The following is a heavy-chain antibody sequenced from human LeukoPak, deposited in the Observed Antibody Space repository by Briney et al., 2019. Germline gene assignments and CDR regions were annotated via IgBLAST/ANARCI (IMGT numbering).Heavy chain of an antibody. Sequence: SETLSLTCSVSGGSISSYYWSWIRQPPGKGLEWIGYVYYSGSTNYNPSLKSRVTISINTSKNQFSLKLSSVTAADTAVYYCARVKLRYFDSHTYYYYGMDVWGQGTTVTVSS. CDR1: GGSISSYY. D-gene: IGHD3-9*01. CDR3: ARVKLRYFDSHTYYYYGMDV. CDR2: VYYSGST. J-gene: IGHJ6*02. V-gene: IGHV4-59*08.